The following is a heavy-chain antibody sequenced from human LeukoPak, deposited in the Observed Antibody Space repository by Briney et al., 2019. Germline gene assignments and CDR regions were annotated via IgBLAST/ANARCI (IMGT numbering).Heavy chain of an antibody. Sequence: SETLSLTCTVSGGSFSSSCWSWIRQPGGKGLEWIWRISASGSTNYTPSLKSRVTMSVDTSKNQFSVRLSSATAADTAVYYCARGGHTSAYYGTNWFFDLGGSDTRVTVPS. CDR1: GGSFSSSC. V-gene: IGHV4-4*07. J-gene: IGHJ2*01. CDR2: ISASGST. D-gene: IGHD3-3*01. CDR3: ARGGHTSAYYGTNWFFDL.